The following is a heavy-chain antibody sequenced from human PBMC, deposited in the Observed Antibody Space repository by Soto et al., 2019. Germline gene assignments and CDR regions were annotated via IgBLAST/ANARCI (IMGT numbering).Heavy chain of an antibody. Sequence: SVKVSCKASGGTFSSYAISWVRQAPGQGLEWMGGIIPIFGTANYAQKYQGRVTITADESTSTDYIELSRLRTEDTAVYYCALTAMAPYYYCGMDVWGQGTTVTVSS. D-gene: IGHD5-18*01. CDR1: GGTFSSYA. J-gene: IGHJ6*02. CDR2: IIPIFGTA. CDR3: ALTAMAPYYYCGMDV. V-gene: IGHV1-69*13.